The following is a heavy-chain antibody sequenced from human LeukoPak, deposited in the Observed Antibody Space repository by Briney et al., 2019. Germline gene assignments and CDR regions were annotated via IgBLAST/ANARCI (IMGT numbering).Heavy chain of an antibody. V-gene: IGHV3-48*03. D-gene: IGHD3-22*01. J-gene: IGHJ4*02. CDR1: GFTFSSYE. CDR3: ARDNYDSSGYYFD. Sequence: GGSLRLSCAASGFTFSSYEMNWVRQAPGKGLEWVSYISSSGSTTHYADSVKGRFTISRDNAKDSLYLQMNSLRAEDTAVYYCARDNYDSSGYYFDWGQGTLVTVSS. CDR2: ISSSGSTT.